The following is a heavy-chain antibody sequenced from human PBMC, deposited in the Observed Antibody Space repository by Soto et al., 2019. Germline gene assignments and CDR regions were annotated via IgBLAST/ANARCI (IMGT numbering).Heavy chain of an antibody. J-gene: IGHJ4*02. D-gene: IGHD2-15*01. CDR3: ARDRCSGGSCYSGREWRYFDY. Sequence: QVQLQESGPGLVKPSGTLSLTCAVSGGSISSSNWWSWVRQPPGKGLEWIGEIYHSGSTNYYPSLKSGVTISVDKSKNQFPLKLSSVTAADTAVYYCARDRCSGGSCYSGREWRYFDYWGQGTLVTVSS. CDR2: IYHSGST. CDR1: GGSISSSNW. V-gene: IGHV4-4*02.